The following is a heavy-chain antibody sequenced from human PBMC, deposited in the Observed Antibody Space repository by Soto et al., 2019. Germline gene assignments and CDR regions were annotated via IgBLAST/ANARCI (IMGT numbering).Heavy chain of an antibody. D-gene: IGHD2-2*01. Sequence: QVQLVQSGAEVKKPGASVKVSCKASGYTFSGLYVHWVRQAPGQGLEWMGWINPSTGGTVYAQTFQGRVTMTSDTSISTAYMELSRLTSDDTAAFYCARGASWRYNWFDPWGQGTLVTVSS. CDR2: INPSTGGT. V-gene: IGHV1-2*02. CDR3: ARGASWRYNWFDP. J-gene: IGHJ5*02. CDR1: GYTFSGLY.